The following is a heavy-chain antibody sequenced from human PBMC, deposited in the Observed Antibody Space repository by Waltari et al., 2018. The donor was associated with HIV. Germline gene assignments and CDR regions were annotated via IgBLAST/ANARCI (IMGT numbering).Heavy chain of an antibody. CDR3: SKDDSSGYPPSIGLDY. Sequence: QVQLVESGGGVVQPGGSLRLSCAASGFTFRRSGMPWVRQAPGKGLEWVAFIRYDGSNKYYADSVKGRFTIARDNSKNTLYLEMNSLRAEDTAVYYCSKDDSSGYPPSIGLDYWGQGTLVTVSS. J-gene: IGHJ4*02. D-gene: IGHD3-22*01. CDR1: GFTFRRSG. CDR2: IRYDGSNK. V-gene: IGHV3-30*02.